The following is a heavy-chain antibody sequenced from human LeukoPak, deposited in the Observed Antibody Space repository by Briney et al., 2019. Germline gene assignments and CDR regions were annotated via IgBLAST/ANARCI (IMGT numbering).Heavy chain of an antibody. CDR3: ARGRDGSQSPIDY. CDR2: ISSSSSYI. Sequence: GGSLRLSCAASGFTFSNYNMNWARQAPGKGLEWVPSISSSSSYIYYADSVRGRFTISRDNAKNSLYLQMISLRAEDTAVYYCARGRDGSQSPIDYWGQGTLVTVSS. D-gene: IGHD5-24*01. J-gene: IGHJ4*02. CDR1: GFTFSNYN. V-gene: IGHV3-21*01.